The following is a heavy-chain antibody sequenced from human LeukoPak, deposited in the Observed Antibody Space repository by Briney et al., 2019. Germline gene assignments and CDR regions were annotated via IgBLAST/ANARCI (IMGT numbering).Heavy chain of an antibody. CDR2: INHSGST. CDR3: ARDAYYDSSGYYSLTFEP. CDR1: GGSFSGYY. D-gene: IGHD3-22*01. J-gene: IGHJ5*02. Sequence: SETLSLTCAVYGGSFSGYYWSWIRQPPGKGLEWIGEINHSGSTNYNPSLKSRVTISVDTSTNQFSLKLSSVTAADTAVYYCARDAYYDSSGYYSLTFEPWGQGTLVTVSS. V-gene: IGHV4-34*01.